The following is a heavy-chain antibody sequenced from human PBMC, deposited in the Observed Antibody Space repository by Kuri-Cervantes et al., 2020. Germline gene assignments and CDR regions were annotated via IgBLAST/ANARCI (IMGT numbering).Heavy chain of an antibody. V-gene: IGHV3-30*02. J-gene: IGHJ4*02. CDR2: ISYDGSGK. Sequence: GGSLTLSCVASGVSISRYGMHWVRQAPGKGLEWVAFISYDGSGKYYGDSVKGRFTISRDNSKNTLYVQMNSLRGEDTAVYYCAKEKAAHYYFDYWGQGTLVTVSS. CDR3: AKEKAAHYYFDY. CDR1: GVSISRYG. D-gene: IGHD6-13*01.